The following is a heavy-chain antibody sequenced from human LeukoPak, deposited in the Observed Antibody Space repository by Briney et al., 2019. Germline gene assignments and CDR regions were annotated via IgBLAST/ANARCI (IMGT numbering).Heavy chain of an antibody. V-gene: IGHV3-66*01. D-gene: IGHD6-13*01. CDR2: IYSGGST. CDR3: ARDQAGDGLFDY. J-gene: IGHJ4*02. Sequence: GGSLRLSCAASGFTVSSNYMSWARQAPGKGLEWVSVIYSGGSTYYADSVKGRFTISRDNSKNTLYLQMNSLRAEDTAVYYCARDQAGDGLFDYWGQGTLVTVSS. CDR1: GFTVSSNY.